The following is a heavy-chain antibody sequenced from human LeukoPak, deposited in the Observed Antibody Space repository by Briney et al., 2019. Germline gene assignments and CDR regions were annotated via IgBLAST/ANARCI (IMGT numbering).Heavy chain of an antibody. J-gene: IGHJ4*02. Sequence: GGSLRLSCAASGFTLSSYEMIWVRRSPGKGLEWVSSISGTSGYIYYADSVKGRFTISRDNAKNSLFLQLNSLRVEDTAVYYCARDLFRRQHLGLIDSWGQGTLVTVSS. D-gene: IGHD6-13*01. CDR3: ARDLFRRQHLGLIDS. CDR2: ISGTSGYI. V-gene: IGHV3-21*01. CDR1: GFTLSSYE.